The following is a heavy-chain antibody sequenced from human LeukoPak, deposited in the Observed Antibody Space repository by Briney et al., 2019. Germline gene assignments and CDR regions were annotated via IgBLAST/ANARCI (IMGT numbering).Heavy chain of an antibody. J-gene: IGHJ6*03. V-gene: IGHV1-8*02. Sequence: ASVKVSCKASGYTFTSYDINWVRQATGQGLEWMGWMNPNSGNTGYAQKFQGRVTMTRNTSISAAYMELSSLRSEDTAVYYCARGFTTVTTNYYYYMDVWGKGTTVTISS. CDR3: ARGFTTVTTNYYYYMDV. CDR2: MNPNSGNT. D-gene: IGHD4-17*01. CDR1: GYTFTSYD.